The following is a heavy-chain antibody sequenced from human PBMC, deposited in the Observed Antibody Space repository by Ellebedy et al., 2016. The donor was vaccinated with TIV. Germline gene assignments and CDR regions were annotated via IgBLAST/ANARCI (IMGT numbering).Heavy chain of an antibody. CDR1: GGTFSSYA. CDR2: IIPILGIA. Sequence: ASVKVSCKASGGTFSSYAISWVRQAPGQGLEWMGRIIPILGIANYAQKFQGRVTITADKSTSTAYMELSSLRSEDTAVYYCAISTWCSGGSCYPKIFDYWGQGTLVTVSS. D-gene: IGHD2-15*01. J-gene: IGHJ4*02. CDR3: AISTWCSGGSCYPKIFDY. V-gene: IGHV1-69*04.